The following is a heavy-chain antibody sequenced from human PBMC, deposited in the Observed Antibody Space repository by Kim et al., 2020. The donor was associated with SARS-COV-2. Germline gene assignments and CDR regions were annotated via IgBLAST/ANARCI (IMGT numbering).Heavy chain of an antibody. D-gene: IGHD3-10*01. CDR2: IYYTGAI. J-gene: IGHJ4*02. CDR1: GGSMNSYY. V-gene: IGHV4-59*13. Sequence: SETLSLTCTVSGGSMNSYYWSWIRQAPGRGLEWIGNIYYTGAINYNPSLKSRVTISLDTSKNQFFLTLTDVTAADTAVYYCAGSFGAMSLDYWGQGTLFTISS. CDR3: AGSFGAMSLDY.